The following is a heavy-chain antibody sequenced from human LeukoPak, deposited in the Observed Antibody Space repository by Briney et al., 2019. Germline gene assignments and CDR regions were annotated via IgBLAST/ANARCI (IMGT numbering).Heavy chain of an antibody. CDR2: IWSDGSNR. CDR1: GFIFSHYG. J-gene: IGHJ4*01. CDR3: ARDAQRGFDYSNSLRY. D-gene: IGHD4-11*01. Sequence: GGSLRLSCAGSGFIFSHYGMHWVRQAPGKGLEWVAVIWSDGSNRFYAGSVKGRFTISRDNAHNTVFLQINSLRAEDTAMYYCARDAQRGFDYSNSLRYWGQGTLVTVSS. V-gene: IGHV3-33*01.